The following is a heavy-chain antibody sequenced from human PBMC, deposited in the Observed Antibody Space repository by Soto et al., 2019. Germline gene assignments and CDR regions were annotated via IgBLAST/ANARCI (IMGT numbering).Heavy chain of an antibody. CDR3: ARRIGGWFGVAYYYGMDV. J-gene: IGHJ6*02. V-gene: IGHV1-18*01. CDR1: GYTFTSYG. D-gene: IGHD3-10*01. CDR2: ISPYNGNT. Sequence: QVQLVQSGAEEKKPGASVKVSCKASGYTFTSYGISWVRQAPGQGLEWMGWISPYNGNTNYAQKLQGRVTMTTDTSTSTAYMDLRSLRSDDTAVYYCARRIGGWFGVAYYYGMDVWGQGTTVTVSS.